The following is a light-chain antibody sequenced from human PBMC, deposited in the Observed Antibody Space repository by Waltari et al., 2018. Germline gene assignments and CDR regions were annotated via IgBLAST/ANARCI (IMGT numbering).Light chain of an antibody. CDR1: QSISIW. CDR3: QQYNTLNT. V-gene: IGKV1-5*03. Sequence: DIQMTQSPSTLSASVGDRVTITCRASQSISIWLAWYQQKPGKAPKLLIYGASSLESGVPSRFSGSGSGTEFTLSISSLQPDDFATYYCQQYNTLNTFGQGTKLEIK. J-gene: IGKJ2*01. CDR2: GAS.